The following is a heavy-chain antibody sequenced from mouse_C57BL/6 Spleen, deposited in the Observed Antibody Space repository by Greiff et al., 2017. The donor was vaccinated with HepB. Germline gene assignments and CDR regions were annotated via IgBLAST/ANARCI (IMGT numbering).Heavy chain of an antibody. CDR3: ARDGNYPYYYAMDY. J-gene: IGHJ4*01. CDR2: IYPRSGNT. D-gene: IGHD2-1*01. CDR1: GYTFTSYG. V-gene: IGHV1-81*01. Sequence: QVQLQQSGAELARPGASVKLSCKASGYTFTSYGISWVKQRTGQGLEWIGEIYPRSGNTYYNEEFKGKATLTADKSSSTAYMELRSLTSEDSAVYFCARDGNYPYYYAMDYWGQGTSVTVSS.